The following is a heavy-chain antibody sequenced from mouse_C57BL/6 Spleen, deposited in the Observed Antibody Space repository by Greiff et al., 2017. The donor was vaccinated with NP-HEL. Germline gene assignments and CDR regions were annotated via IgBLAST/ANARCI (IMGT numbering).Heavy chain of an antibody. CDR3: ARSSSGYGPYYAMDY. Sequence: EVQLQQSGPVLVKPGASVKMSCKASGYTFTDYYMNWVKQSHGKSLEWIGVINPYNGGTSYNQKFKGKATLTVDKSSSTAYMELNSLTSEDSAVYYCARSSSGYGPYYAMDYWGQGTSVTVSS. CDR2: INPYNGGT. D-gene: IGHD3-2*02. CDR1: GYTFTDYY. J-gene: IGHJ4*01. V-gene: IGHV1-19*01.